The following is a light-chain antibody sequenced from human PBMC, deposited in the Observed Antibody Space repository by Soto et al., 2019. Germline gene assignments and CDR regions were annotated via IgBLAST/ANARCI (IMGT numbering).Light chain of an antibody. J-gene: IGKJ5*01. V-gene: IGKV3-15*01. CDR2: DVS. CDR1: QSARSS. Sequence: EVVMTHSPATLSVSPCERATLSPKASQSARSSLGWYQQKPGQPPRLLIHDVSIRATGIPARFNGSGSGTEFTLTISSLQSEDFAVYYCQQYNNWPPTFGQGTRLEIK. CDR3: QQYNNWPPT.